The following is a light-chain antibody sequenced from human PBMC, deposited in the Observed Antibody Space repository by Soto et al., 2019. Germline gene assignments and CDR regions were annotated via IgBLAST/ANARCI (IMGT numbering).Light chain of an antibody. Sequence: DLQLTKSPSSLSASVRDRITITCRASQSIGSNLNLYQQSPGKAPKLLVFAASSKPPGFPVRFDGRGSGTACRLTIYSLRTAYFVTYYCQQTHTFPWTFGQGTMVDVK. CDR2: AAS. J-gene: IGKJ1*01. V-gene: IGKV1-39*01. CDR3: QQTHTFPWT. CDR1: QSIGSN.